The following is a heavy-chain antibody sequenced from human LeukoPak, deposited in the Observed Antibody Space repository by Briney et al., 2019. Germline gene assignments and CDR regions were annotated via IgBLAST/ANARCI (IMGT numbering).Heavy chain of an antibody. CDR1: GFTFSSSW. Sequence: GGSLRLSCAASGFTFSSSWMSWVRQAPGKGLEWVANIKEDGSDIHYADSVEGRFTISRDNAKNSLYLQMNSLRAEDTAVYYCARGAPVLLWFGEFSSGGFDYWGQGTLVTVSS. CDR3: ARGAPVLLWFGEFSSGGFDY. V-gene: IGHV3-7*01. J-gene: IGHJ4*02. D-gene: IGHD3-10*01. CDR2: IKEDGSDI.